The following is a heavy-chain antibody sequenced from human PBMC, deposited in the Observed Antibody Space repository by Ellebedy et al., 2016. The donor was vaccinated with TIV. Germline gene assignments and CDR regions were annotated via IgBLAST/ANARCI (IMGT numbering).Heavy chain of an antibody. J-gene: IGHJ3*02. Sequence: GGSLRLSCAASGFTFSSYAMSWVRQAPGKGLEWVAVISYDGSNKYYADSVKGRFTISRDNSKNTLYLQMNSLRAEDTAVYYCARVTEVVTILDAFDIWGQGTMVTVSS. V-gene: IGHV3-30-3*01. CDR1: GFTFSSYA. CDR2: ISYDGSNK. CDR3: ARVTEVVTILDAFDI. D-gene: IGHD3-22*01.